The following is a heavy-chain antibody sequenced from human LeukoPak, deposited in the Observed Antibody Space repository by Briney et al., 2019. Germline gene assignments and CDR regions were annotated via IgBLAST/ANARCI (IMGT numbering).Heavy chain of an antibody. J-gene: IGHJ5*02. D-gene: IGHD3-9*01. V-gene: IGHV3-30*18. CDR2: ISYDGSKE. CDR1: GFMFSSHG. CDR3: AKGDYYDVLTGRQNWFGP. Sequence: QPGGSLRLSCAASGFMFSSHGMHWVRQAPGKGLEWVAVISYDGSKEYYADSVKGRFTISRDNSKNTLYLQMNSLRVEDTAVYYCAKGDYYDVLTGRQNWFGPWGQGTLATVSS.